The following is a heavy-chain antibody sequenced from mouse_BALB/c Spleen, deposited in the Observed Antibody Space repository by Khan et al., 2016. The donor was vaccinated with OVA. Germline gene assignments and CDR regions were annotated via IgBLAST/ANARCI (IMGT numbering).Heavy chain of an antibody. CDR1: GYTFTDYN. CDR2: IYPGSNNT. Sequence: QVQLKQSGAELARPGASVKLSCKASGYTFTDYNINWVKQRTGQGLEWIGEIYPGSNNTYYNEKFKGKATLTADKSSSTAYMQLSSLTSEDSAVYFCAREGCAWFAYWGQGTLVTVSA. V-gene: IGHV1-77*01. CDR3: AREGCAWFAY. J-gene: IGHJ3*01.